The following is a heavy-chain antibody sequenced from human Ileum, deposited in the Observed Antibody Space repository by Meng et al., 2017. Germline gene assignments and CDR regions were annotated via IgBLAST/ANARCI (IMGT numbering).Heavy chain of an antibody. V-gene: IGHV4-4*02. CDR3: AREPPAAAGTGADY. J-gene: IGHJ4*02. Sequence: QVQLQESGPGLVKPSGTLSLTCAGSGGSISNGKWWSWVRQPPGKGLEWIGEISQSGTTNYYPSLNSRVTISVDTSKNQFSLKLSSVTAADTAVYYCAREPPAAAGTGADYWGQGTLVTVSS. CDR2: ISQSGTT. CDR1: GGSISNGKW. D-gene: IGHD6-13*01.